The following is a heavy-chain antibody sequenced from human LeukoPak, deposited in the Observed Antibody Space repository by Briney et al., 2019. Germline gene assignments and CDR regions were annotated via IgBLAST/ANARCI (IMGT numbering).Heavy chain of an antibody. CDR1: GFTFDDYA. D-gene: IGHD1-14*01. CDR3: ARGPVYYFDY. Sequence: PGGSLRLSCAASGFTFDDYAMHWVRQAPGKGLEWVSGISWNSGSIGYADSVKGRFTISRDNAKNSLYLQMNSLRAEDTALYYCARGPVYYFDYWGQGTLVTVSS. CDR2: ISWNSGSI. V-gene: IGHV3-9*01. J-gene: IGHJ4*02.